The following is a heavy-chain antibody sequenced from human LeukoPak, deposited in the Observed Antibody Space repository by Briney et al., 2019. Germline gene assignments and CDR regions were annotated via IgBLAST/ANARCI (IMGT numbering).Heavy chain of an antibody. CDR2: ISSSSSYI. Sequence: GGSLRLSCAASGFTFSSYSMNWVRQAPGKGLEWVSSISSSSSYIYYADSVKGRFTISRDNAKNSLYLQMNSLRAEDTAVYYCARADMATISFDYWGQGTLVTVSS. J-gene: IGHJ4*02. D-gene: IGHD5-24*01. CDR1: GFTFSSYS. V-gene: IGHV3-21*01. CDR3: ARADMATISFDY.